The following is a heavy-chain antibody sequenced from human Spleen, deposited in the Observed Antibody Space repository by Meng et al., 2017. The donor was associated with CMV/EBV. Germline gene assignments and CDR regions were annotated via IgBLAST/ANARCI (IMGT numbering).Heavy chain of an antibody. D-gene: IGHD3-3*01. CDR3: ATHTYDYDFWSGFDY. CDR2: ISGSGVST. J-gene: IGHJ4*02. Sequence: GESLKISCAASGFTFSTYAMSWVRQAPGKGLEWVSGISGSGVSTYYADSVKGRFTISRDNSKNTLYLQVNSLRAEDTAVYYCATHTYDYDFWSGFDYWGQGTLVTVSS. CDR1: GFTFSTYA. V-gene: IGHV3-23*01.